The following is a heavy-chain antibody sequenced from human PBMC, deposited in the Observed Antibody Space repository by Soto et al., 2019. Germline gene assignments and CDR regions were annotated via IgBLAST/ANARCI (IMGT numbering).Heavy chain of an antibody. V-gene: IGHV3-23*01. D-gene: IGHD2-2*01. CDR1: GFTFSSYA. CDR3: AKADCSSTSCPTYYYYYMDV. CDR2: ISGSGGST. Sequence: PGGSLRLSCAASGFTFSSYAMSWVRQAPGKGLEWVSAISGSGGSTYYAVSVKGRFTISRDNSKNTLYLQMNSLRAEDTAVYYCAKADCSSTSCPTYYYYYMDVWGKGTTVTVSS. J-gene: IGHJ6*03.